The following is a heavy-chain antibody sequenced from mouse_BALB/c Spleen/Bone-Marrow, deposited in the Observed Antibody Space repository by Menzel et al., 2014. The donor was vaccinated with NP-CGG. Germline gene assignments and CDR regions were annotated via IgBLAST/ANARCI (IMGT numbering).Heavy chain of an antibody. V-gene: IGHV7-3*02. J-gene: IGHJ2*01. D-gene: IGHD1-1*01. CDR1: GFTFTDYY. CDR2: IRNKAYGYTT. Sequence: EVQVVESGGGLVQPGGSLRLSCATSGFTFTDYYMNWVRQPPGEALEWLAFIRNKAYGYTTEYSASVKGRFTISRDNSQNILYLQMNTLRAEDSATYYCARDMGGLLFDSWGQGTTLSVSS. CDR3: ARDMGGLLFDS.